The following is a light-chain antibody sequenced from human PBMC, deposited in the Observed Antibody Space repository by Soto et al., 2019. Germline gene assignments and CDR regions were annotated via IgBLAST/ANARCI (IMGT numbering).Light chain of an antibody. CDR2: GAS. J-gene: IGKJ1*01. V-gene: IGKV3-15*01. Sequence: EIVMTQSPATLSVSPGERATLSCRASQSVSSNLAWYQQKPGQAPRLLIYGASTRATGIPARFSGSGSGTEFTLTISSLQSEEFEVYYCQQYNNWPSWTFGQGTKVEIK. CDR1: QSVSSN. CDR3: QQYNNWPSWT.